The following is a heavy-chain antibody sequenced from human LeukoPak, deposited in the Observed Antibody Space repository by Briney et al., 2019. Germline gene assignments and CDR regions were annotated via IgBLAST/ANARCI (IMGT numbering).Heavy chain of an antibody. CDR3: ARSAINYGSGSYALDY. Sequence: WASVKVSCKASGYTFTGYYMHWVRQAPGQGLEWMGWINPNSGGTNYAQKFQGRVTMTRDTSISTAYMELSRLRSDDTAVYYCARSAINYGSGSYALDYWGQGTLVTVSS. CDR1: GYTFTGYY. CDR2: INPNSGGT. D-gene: IGHD3-10*01. V-gene: IGHV1-2*02. J-gene: IGHJ4*02.